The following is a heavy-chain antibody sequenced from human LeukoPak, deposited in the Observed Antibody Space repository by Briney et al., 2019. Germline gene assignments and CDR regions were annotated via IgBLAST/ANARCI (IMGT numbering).Heavy chain of an antibody. Sequence: PSETLSLTCTVSGGSISSYYWSWIRQPPGKGLEWIGYIFYSGSTNYNPSLKSRVTISVDTSKNQSSLKLSSVTAADTAVYYCARMAGAYSGSYEFGYWGQGTLVTVSS. CDR3: ARMAGAYSGSYEFGY. D-gene: IGHD1-26*01. V-gene: IGHV4-59*01. CDR2: IFYSGST. CDR1: GGSISSYY. J-gene: IGHJ4*02.